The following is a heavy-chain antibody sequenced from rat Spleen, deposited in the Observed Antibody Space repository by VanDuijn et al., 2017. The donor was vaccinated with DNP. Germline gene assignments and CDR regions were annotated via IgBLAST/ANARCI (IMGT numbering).Heavy chain of an antibody. Sequence: EVQLVESGGGLVQPGRSLKVSCAASGFTFSNYGMHWIRQAPTKGLEWVASISPSGGSTYYRDSVKGRFTISRDNAKSTLYLQMDSLRSEDTATYYCATHDYASWGWCQGVMVTVSS. CDR3: ATHDYASWG. J-gene: IGHJ2*01. V-gene: IGHV5-19*01. CDR2: ISPSGGST. D-gene: IGHD1-7*01. CDR1: GFTFSNYG.